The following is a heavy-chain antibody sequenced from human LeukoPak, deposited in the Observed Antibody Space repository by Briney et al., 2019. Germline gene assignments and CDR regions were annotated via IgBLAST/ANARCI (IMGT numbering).Heavy chain of an antibody. D-gene: IGHD6-13*01. Sequence: GGSLRLSCAASGFTFSSYSMNWVRQAPRKGLEWVSYISSSSSSTYYADSVKGRFTISRDNAKNSLYLQMNSLRAEETAVYYCARLYSALPGFDYWGQGTLVTVSS. CDR3: ARLYSALPGFDY. V-gene: IGHV3-48*01. J-gene: IGHJ4*02. CDR1: GFTFSSYS. CDR2: ISSSSSST.